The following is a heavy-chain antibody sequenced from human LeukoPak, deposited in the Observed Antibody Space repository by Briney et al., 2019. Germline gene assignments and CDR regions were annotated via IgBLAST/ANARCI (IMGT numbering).Heavy chain of an antibody. Sequence: GGSLRLSCEVSGFTFSNAWMSWVRQAPGKGLEWVGRIKGKTDGGTTDHAAPVKGRFTVSRDDAKNTFYLQMNSLKTEDTAVYFCSTDPDSPTPDYWGQGTLVTVPS. D-gene: IGHD1-14*01. V-gene: IGHV3-15*01. J-gene: IGHJ4*02. CDR3: STDPDSPTPDY. CDR2: IKGKTDGGTT. CDR1: GFTFSNAW.